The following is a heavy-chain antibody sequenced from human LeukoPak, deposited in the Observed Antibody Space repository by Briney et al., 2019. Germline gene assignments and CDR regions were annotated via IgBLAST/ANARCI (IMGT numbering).Heavy chain of an antibody. CDR2: VTSNGGTT. CDR1: GFTFSSYI. D-gene: IGHD1-26*01. V-gene: IGHV3-64D*09. CDR3: AKGGEGGSHRYFEY. J-gene: IGHJ4*02. Sequence: GGALRLSCSASGFTFSSYIMHWARPAPGKGREYISAVTSNGGTTYYADSVKGRVTISRDNSKNTLYLQMSSLRPEDTAVYYCAKGGEGGSHRYFEYWGQGTLVTVSS.